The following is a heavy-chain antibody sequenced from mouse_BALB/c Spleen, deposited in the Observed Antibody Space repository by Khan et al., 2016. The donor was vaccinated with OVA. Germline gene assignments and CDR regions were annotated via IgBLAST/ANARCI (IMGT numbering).Heavy chain of an antibody. D-gene: IGHD1-1*01. Sequence: VQLQQSGPELVRPGASVKISCKASGYSFTGYFMNWVMQSHGKSLEWIGRINPHIGETFYNQRFQDKATLTVDESSSTAHMELRSLASEDSAVYYCTRIYRSDFDYWGQGTTLTVAS. CDR1: GYSFTGYF. V-gene: IGHV1-20*02. CDR2: INPHIGET. J-gene: IGHJ2*01. CDR3: TRIYRSDFDY.